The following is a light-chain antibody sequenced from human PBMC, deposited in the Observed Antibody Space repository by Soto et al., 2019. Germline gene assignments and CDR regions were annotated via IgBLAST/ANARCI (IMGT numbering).Light chain of an antibody. CDR3: SSYTSSSTLGV. Sequence: QSVLTQPASVSGSPGQSITISCTGTSSDVGGYNYVSCYQQHPVKAPKLMIYDVSNRPSGVSNRFSGSKSGNTASLTISGLQAEDEADYYCSSYTSSSTLGVFGTGTKVTVL. J-gene: IGLJ1*01. CDR2: DVS. V-gene: IGLV2-14*01. CDR1: SSDVGGYNY.